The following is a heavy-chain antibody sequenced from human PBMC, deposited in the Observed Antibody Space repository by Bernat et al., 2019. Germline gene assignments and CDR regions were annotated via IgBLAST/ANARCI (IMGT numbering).Heavy chain of an antibody. CDR1: GFTFSSYS. CDR2: ISSSSSYQ. CDR3: ARDGNYYGSGTPQTYFDY. D-gene: IGHD3-10*01. J-gene: IGHJ4*02. V-gene: IGHV3-21*01. Sequence: EVQLVESGGGLVKPGGSLRLSCAASGFTFSSYSMNWVRQAPGKGLEWVSSISSSSSYQYYADSVKGRFTITRDNAKNSLYLQMNSLRAEDTAVYYCARDGNYYGSGTPQTYFDYWGQGTLVTVSS.